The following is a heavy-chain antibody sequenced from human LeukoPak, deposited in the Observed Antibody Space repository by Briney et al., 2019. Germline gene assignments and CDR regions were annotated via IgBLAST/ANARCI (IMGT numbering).Heavy chain of an antibody. Sequence: GGSLRLSCAASGFTFGSYAMYWVRQAPGRGLEWVSGIFGSGGSAHYAASVKGRFTISRDNSKNTVYLQMDSLRVEDTAIYYCAKTTTGYSSGRSPAWPIDYWGQGTLVTVSS. D-gene: IGHD2-15*01. CDR2: IFGSGGSA. J-gene: IGHJ4*02. CDR3: AKTTTGYSSGRSPAWPIDY. V-gene: IGHV3-23*01. CDR1: GFTFGSYA.